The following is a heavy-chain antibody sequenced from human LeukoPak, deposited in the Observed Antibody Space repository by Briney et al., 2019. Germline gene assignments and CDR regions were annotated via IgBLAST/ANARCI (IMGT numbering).Heavy chain of an antibody. D-gene: IGHD6-13*01. Sequence: GASVKVSCKASGYTFTSYAMNWLGPAPGQGLEWMGWINTNTGNPTYAQGFTGRFVFSLDTSVSTAYLQISSLKAEDTAVYYCARVRAAAGLDYWGQGTLVTVSS. CDR3: ARVRAAAGLDY. V-gene: IGHV7-4-1*02. CDR2: INTNTGNP. CDR1: GYTFTSYA. J-gene: IGHJ4*02.